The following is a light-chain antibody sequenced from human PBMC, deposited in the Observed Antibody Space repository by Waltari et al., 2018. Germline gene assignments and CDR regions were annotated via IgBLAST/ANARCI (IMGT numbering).Light chain of an antibody. V-gene: IGLV2-14*01. CDR2: EVS. Sequence: QSALTQPASVSGSPGQAIPLSCTGTSSDGGGYNYVSWYQQHPGKAPKLMIYEVSNRPSGVSNRFSGSKSGNTASLTISGLQAEDEADYYCSSYTSSSTLVFGTGTKVTVL. J-gene: IGLJ1*01. CDR1: SSDGGGYNY. CDR3: SSYTSSSTLV.